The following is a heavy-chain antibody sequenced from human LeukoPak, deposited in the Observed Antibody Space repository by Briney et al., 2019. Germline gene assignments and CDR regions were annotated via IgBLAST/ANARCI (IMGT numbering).Heavy chain of an antibody. J-gene: IGHJ4*02. CDR1: GGSISSGDYY. CDR3: ASPGCYASGSYCHYFDY. D-gene: IGHD3-10*01. CDR2: IYYSGST. Sequence: PSETLSLTCTVSGGSISSGDYYWTWIRQPPGKGLEWIGYIYYSGSTYYNPSLKSRVTISVDTSKNQFSLKLSSVTATDTAVYYCASPGCYASGSYCHYFDYWGQGALVTVSS. V-gene: IGHV4-30-4*01.